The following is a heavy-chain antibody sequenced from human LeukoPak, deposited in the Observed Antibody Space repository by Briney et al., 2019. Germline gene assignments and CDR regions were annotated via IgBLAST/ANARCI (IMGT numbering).Heavy chain of an antibody. J-gene: IGHJ4*02. Sequence: GASVKVSCKASEYTFTDYYMHWVRQDPGQGLEWMGWINPNSGDTNYAQKFQGRVTMTRDPSISTAYMELSRLRSDDTAVYYCARDAWLVGTTNLYYFDYWGQGALVTVSS. D-gene: IGHD1-26*01. CDR2: INPNSGDT. CDR1: EYTFTDYY. V-gene: IGHV1-2*02. CDR3: ARDAWLVGTTNLYYFDY.